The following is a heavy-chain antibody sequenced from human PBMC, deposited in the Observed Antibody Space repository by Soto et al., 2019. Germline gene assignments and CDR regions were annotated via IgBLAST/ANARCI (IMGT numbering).Heavy chain of an antibody. D-gene: IGHD3-22*01. V-gene: IGHV3-30*18. Sequence: PGGSLRLSCAASGFTFSSYGMHWVRQAPGKGLEWVAFMSYDGNNKYYIDSVKGRFTISRDNSKNTLYLQMNSLRAEDTAVYYCAKDLGVVITSFDYGGQGTLVTVSS. CDR3: AKDLGVVITSFDY. CDR2: MSYDGNNK. CDR1: GFTFSSYG. J-gene: IGHJ4*02.